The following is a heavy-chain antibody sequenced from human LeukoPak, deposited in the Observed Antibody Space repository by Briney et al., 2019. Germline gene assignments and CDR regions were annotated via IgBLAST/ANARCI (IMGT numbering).Heavy chain of an antibody. V-gene: IGHV4-4*07. Sequence: SETLSLTCTVPGGSISSYYWSWVRQPAGKGLEWIGRIYTSGSTNYNPSLKSRVTMSVDTSKNQFSLKLSSVTAADTAVYYCASILAGWTVGATVRWGQGTLVTVSS. J-gene: IGHJ4*02. CDR2: IYTSGST. CDR3: ASILAGWTVGATVR. D-gene: IGHD1-26*01. CDR1: GGSISSYY.